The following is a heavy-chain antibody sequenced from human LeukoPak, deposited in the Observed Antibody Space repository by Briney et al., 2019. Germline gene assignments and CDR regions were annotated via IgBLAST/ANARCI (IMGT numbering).Heavy chain of an antibody. Sequence: GGSLRLSCAASGFTFSNYAMHWVRQAPGKGLEWVALISYDGGTKYYADAVKGRFTISRDNSENTLYLQMNSLRAEDTAVYYCARDGTHNWDHFDYWGQGTLVTVSS. CDR3: ARDGTHNWDHFDY. D-gene: IGHD1-20*01. V-gene: IGHV3-30-3*01. CDR1: GFTFSNYA. J-gene: IGHJ4*02. CDR2: ISYDGGTK.